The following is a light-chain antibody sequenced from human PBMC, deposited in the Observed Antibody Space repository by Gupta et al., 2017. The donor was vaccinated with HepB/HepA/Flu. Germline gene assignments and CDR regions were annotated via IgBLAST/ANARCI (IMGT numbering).Light chain of an antibody. Sequence: DTQMTQSPSSLSASVGDRVTITCRARQSINIYLNWYQQKPGKAPQLLIYGASKLQSGVPSRFSGSGSGTAFTLTISSLQTEDFGTYYCQQSYTTPTSFGHGTKLEIK. CDR2: GAS. V-gene: IGKV1-39*01. CDR3: QQSYTTPTS. CDR1: QSINIY. J-gene: IGKJ2*03.